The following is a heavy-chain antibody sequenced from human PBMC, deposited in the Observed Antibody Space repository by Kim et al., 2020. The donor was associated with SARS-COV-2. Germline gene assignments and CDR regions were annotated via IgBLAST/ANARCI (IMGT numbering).Heavy chain of an antibody. Sequence: SETLSLTCSVSGGSIRSGGKFWTWIRQHPAKGLEWIGYISYSGNSHYSPSLRSRVSISLQTNENQFSLELTTVTAAAAAVYYCATGQLLDYWGHGILVTV. CDR3: ATGQLLDY. D-gene: IGHD2-2*01. V-gene: IGHV4-31*03. CDR2: ISYSGNS. J-gene: IGHJ4*03. CDR1: GGSIRSGGKF.